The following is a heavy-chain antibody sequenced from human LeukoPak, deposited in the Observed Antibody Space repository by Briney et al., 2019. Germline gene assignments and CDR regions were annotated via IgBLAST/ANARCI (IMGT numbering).Heavy chain of an antibody. CDR3: ARMVVPAAPGYCGGDCYIGDYFYYGMDV. CDR1: GFTFNTYT. CDR2: ISADGSDR. V-gene: IGHV3-30-3*01. J-gene: IGHJ6*02. D-gene: IGHD2-21*02. Sequence: GGSLRLSCAASGFTFNTYTMHWVRQAPGKGLEWVATISADGSDRSSADAVKGRFSISRDNSKNRLYLQMNSLRAEDTAMYYCARMVVPAAPGYCGGDCYIGDYFYYGMDVWGQGTTVTVSS.